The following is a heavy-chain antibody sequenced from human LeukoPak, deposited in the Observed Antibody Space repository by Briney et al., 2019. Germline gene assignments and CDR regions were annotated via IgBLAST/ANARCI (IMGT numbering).Heavy chain of an antibody. CDR1: GFTFSGYA. Sequence: GGSLRLSCAASGFTFSGYAMSWVRQAPGKGLEWVSAISGSGGSTYYADSVKGRFTISRDNSKNTLYLQMNSLRAEDTAVYYCAKSMVRGVNGYGMDVWGQGTTVTVSS. CDR2: ISGSGGST. V-gene: IGHV3-23*01. J-gene: IGHJ6*02. D-gene: IGHD3-10*01. CDR3: AKSMVRGVNGYGMDV.